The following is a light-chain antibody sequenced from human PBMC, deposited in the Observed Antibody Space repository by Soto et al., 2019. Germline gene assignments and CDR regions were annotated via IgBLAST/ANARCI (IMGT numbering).Light chain of an antibody. V-gene: IGKV1-9*01. CDR1: QDISSY. J-gene: IGKJ1*01. CDR3: QQLNSYPWT. Sequence: DIQLTQSPSFLSASVGDRVTITCRASQDISSYLAWYQQKPGKAPKLLIYAASTLQSGVLSRFSGSGSGTEFTLTISSLQPEDFATYYCQQLNSYPWTFGQGTKVEIK. CDR2: AAS.